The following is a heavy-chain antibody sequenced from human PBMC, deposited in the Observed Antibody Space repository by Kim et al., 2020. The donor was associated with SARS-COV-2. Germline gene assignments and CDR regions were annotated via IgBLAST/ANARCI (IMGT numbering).Heavy chain of an antibody. CDR3: ARDRGWNQHDL. Sequence: GGSLRLSCAAYGVSMSSSGRAWDRQDAGKIPEWVANLIIDGGVTYYWDSVKGRFTISIDNTKNSLYLQMDSLRPEDTAVYYCARDRGWNQHDLWGQGTLVTVSS. CDR2: LIIDGGVT. CDR1: GVSMSSSG. D-gene: IGHD3-10*01. J-gene: IGHJ5*02. V-gene: IGHV3-7*03.